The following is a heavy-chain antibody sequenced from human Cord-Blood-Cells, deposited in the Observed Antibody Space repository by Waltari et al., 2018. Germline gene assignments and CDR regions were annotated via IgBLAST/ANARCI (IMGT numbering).Heavy chain of an antibody. Sequence: EVQLVESGGGLIQTGGSLRLSCAASGFTVSTNYLSWVRQAPGKGLEWVSVIYSGGSTYYADSVKGRFTISRDNSKNTLYLQMNSLRAEDTAVYYCAREGSGYDFDYWGQGTLVTVSS. CDR2: IYSGGST. J-gene: IGHJ4*02. V-gene: IGHV3-53*01. CDR3: AREGSGYDFDY. D-gene: IGHD5-12*01. CDR1: GFTVSTNY.